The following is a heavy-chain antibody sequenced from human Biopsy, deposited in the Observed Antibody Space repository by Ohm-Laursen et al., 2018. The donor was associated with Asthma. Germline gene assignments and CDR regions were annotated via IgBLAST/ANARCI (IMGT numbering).Heavy chain of an antibody. V-gene: IGHV4-59*01. D-gene: IGHD2-21*02. CDR2: IYYSGST. CDR1: GVSISSDY. J-gene: IGHJ4*02. CDR3: ARGISRVTGLFDHLDS. Sequence: TLSLTCTVSGVSISSDYWSWIRQPPGKGLEWIGHIYYSGSTNYQPSLKSRVTISVDTSKNQFSLKLRSVTAADAAVYYCARGISRVTGLFDHLDSWDQGTLVTVSS.